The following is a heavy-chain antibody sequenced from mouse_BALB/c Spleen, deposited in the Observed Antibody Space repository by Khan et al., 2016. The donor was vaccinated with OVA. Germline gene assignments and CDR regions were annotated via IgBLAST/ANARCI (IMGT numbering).Heavy chain of an antibody. J-gene: IGHJ1*01. CDR2: IWRGGST. V-gene: IGHV2-5*01. Sequence: QVQLQQPGPGLVQPSQSLSITCTVSGFSLTSYGVHWVRQSPGKGLEWLGVIWRGGSTDYNAAFMSRLSITKDNSRSQVFFRMNSLQADDTAIYYCAKNHWTHYSFDVWGAGTTVTVSS. CDR3: AKNHWTHYSFDV. D-gene: IGHD1-1*01. CDR1: GFSLTSYG.